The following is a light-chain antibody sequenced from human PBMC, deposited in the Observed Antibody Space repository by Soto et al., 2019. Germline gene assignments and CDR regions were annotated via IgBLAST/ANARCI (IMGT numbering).Light chain of an antibody. CDR2: GAS. V-gene: IGKV3-15*01. CDR1: QSVSSN. CDR3: QQYNNWPPLT. Sequence: EIVMTQSPATLSVSPGERATPSCRASQSVSSNLAWYQQKPGQAPRLLIYGASTRATGIPARFSGSGSGTEFTLTISSLQSEDFAVYYCQQYNNWPPLTFGPGT. J-gene: IGKJ3*01.